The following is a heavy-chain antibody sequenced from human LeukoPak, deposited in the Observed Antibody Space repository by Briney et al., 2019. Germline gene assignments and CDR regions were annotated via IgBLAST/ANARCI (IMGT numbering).Heavy chain of an antibody. CDR1: GFTFSNAW. CDR2: IKSKTDGGTT. Sequence: GGSLRLSCAASGFTFSNAWMSWVRQAPGKGLEWVGRIKSKTDGGTTDYAAPVKGRFTISRDDSKNTLYLQMNSLKTEDTAVYYCTTEAEGIVVVITDRGYDYWGQGTLVTVSS. V-gene: IGHV3-15*01. D-gene: IGHD3-22*01. CDR3: TTEAEGIVVVITDRGYDY. J-gene: IGHJ4*02.